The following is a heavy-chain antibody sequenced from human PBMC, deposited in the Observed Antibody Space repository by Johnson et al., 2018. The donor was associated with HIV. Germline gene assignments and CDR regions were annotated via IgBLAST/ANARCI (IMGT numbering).Heavy chain of an antibody. J-gene: IGHJ3*02. CDR1: GFTVSTNY. CDR3: ARQTLRAFDI. Sequence: EVQLVESGGGLVQPGGSLRLSCAASGFTVSTNYMSWVRQAPGKGLECVSVLYSGGSPYYADSVKGRFTISRDNSKNTLYLQMNSLRAEDTAVYYCARQTLRAFDIWGQGTMVTVSS. CDR2: LYSGGSP. V-gene: IGHV3-66*02.